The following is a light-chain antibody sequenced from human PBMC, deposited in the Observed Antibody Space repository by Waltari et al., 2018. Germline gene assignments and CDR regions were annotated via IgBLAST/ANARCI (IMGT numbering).Light chain of an antibody. CDR1: ESVLYSSNNKNY. CDR2: WAS. Sequence: IVMTLSPDSLAVSLGESASINCKSSESVLYSSNNKNYLAWYQQKPGQPPKLLIYWASTRESGVPDRFSGSGSGTDFTLTISSLQAEDVAVYYCQQYYSTPFTFGPGTKVDIK. CDR3: QQYYSTPFT. V-gene: IGKV4-1*01. J-gene: IGKJ3*01.